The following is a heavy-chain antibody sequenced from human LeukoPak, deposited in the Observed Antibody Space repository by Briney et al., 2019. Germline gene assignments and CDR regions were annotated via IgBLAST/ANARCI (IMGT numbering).Heavy chain of an antibody. CDR3: ARELTSSGWPDP. CDR1: GYTFNSYG. V-gene: IGHV1-18*01. D-gene: IGHD6-19*01. J-gene: IGHJ5*02. Sequence: ASLKVSCKASGYTFNSYGISWVRQAPGQGLEWMGWISAYNGNTNYAQKLQGRVTMTTDTSTSTAYMELRSLRSDDTAVYYCARELTSSGWPDPWGQGTLVTVSS. CDR2: ISAYNGNT.